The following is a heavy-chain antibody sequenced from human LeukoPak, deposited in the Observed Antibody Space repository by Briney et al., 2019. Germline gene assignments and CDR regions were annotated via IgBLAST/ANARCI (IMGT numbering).Heavy chain of an antibody. D-gene: IGHD3-10*01. CDR1: GFTVTDYY. V-gene: IGHV3-11*01. CDR3: ARDYNC. CDR2: ISSSGTVI. Sequence: PGVSLRLYCAASGFTVTDYYMSWIRQARGKGLEWVSYISSSGTVIYYGDSVKGRFTISRDNAKKSLYLQMNSLRAEDTAVYYCARDYNCWGQGTLVTVSS. J-gene: IGHJ4*02.